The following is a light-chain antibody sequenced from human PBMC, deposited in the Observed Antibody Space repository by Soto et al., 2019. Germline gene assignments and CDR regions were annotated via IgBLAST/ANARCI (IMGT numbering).Light chain of an antibody. CDR1: QSVRNN. CDR3: QQYNNWPPLYT. V-gene: IGKV3-15*01. J-gene: IGKJ2*01. Sequence: EIVMTQSPATLSVSPGERATLSCRASQSVRNNLAWYQQKPGLAPRLLIYDASTRPTGIPARFSGSGSGTEFTLTITSLQSEDFAIYSCQQYNNWPPLYTSGQGTKLEIK. CDR2: DAS.